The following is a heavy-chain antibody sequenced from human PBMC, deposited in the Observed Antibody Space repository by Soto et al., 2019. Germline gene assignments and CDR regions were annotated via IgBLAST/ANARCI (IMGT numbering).Heavy chain of an antibody. D-gene: IGHD2-15*01. CDR2: ISSGSSNI. Sequence: EVQLVESGGGLVKPGGSLTLSCAGSGFAFRSYNMNWVRQPPGKGLEWVASISSGSSNIYYADSVKGRFTISRDNAKDSLYLQMDSLRAEDSAVYYCASATVVAGTFDFWGQGNLLTVSS. CDR1: GFAFRSYN. J-gene: IGHJ4*02. CDR3: ASATVVAGTFDF. V-gene: IGHV3-21*01.